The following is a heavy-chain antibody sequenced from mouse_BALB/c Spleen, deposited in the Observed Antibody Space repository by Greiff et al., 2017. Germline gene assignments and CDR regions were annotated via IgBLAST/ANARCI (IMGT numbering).Heavy chain of an antibody. D-gene: IGHD2-1*01. V-gene: IGHV6-6*02. Sequence: EVKLMESGGGLVQPGGSMKLSCVASGFTFSNYWMNWVRQSPEKGLEWVAEIRLKSNNYATHYAESVKGRFTISRDDSKSSVYLQMNNLRAEDTGIYYCTRGGNYEDYYAMDYWGQGTSVTVSS. CDR3: TRGGNYEDYYAMDY. J-gene: IGHJ4*01. CDR1: GFTFSNYW. CDR2: IRLKSNNYAT.